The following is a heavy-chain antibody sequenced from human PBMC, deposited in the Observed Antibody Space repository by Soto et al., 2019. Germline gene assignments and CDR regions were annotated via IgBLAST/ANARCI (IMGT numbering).Heavy chain of an antibody. J-gene: IGHJ4*02. D-gene: IGHD6-6*01. CDR3: SRSTSTGSSAYFDH. V-gene: IGHV4-59*01. CDR2: VFHTGNT. CDR1: GDSISSFY. Sequence: SETLSLTCSVSGDSISSFYWTWIRQSPGRGLEWIGYVFHTGNTNYNPSLKSRVTITVDTAKNRFSLKLGSVTAADTAVYYCSRSTSTGSSAYFDHWGPGXLVTVGS.